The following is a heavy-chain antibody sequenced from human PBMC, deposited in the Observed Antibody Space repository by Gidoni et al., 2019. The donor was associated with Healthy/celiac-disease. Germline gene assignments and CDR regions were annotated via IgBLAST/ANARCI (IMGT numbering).Heavy chain of an antibody. Sequence: QVQLQQWGAGLLKPSETLSLPCAVYGGSFSGYYWSWIRQPPGKGLAWIGEINHSGSANYNPSLKSRVTISVDTSKNQFSLKLSSVTAADTAVYYCSRVRGEAFNCDYWGQGTLVTVSS. CDR1: GGSFSGYY. J-gene: IGHJ4*02. CDR2: INHSGSA. D-gene: IGHD3-16*01. V-gene: IGHV4-34*01. CDR3: SRVRGEAFNCDY.